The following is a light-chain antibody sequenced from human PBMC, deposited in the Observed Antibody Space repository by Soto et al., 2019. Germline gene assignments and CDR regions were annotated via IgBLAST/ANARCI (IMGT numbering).Light chain of an antibody. CDR1: QSLLHSNGYNY. J-gene: IGKJ1*01. CDR2: LGS. Sequence: DIVMTQSPLSLPVTPGEPASISCRSSQSLLHSNGYNYLDWYLQKPGQSPQLLIYLGSNRASGVADRFSGSGSGTDFTLTISRVEAEDVGVYYCMQALQTPWTFGQGTKVEIK. CDR3: MQALQTPWT. V-gene: IGKV2-28*01.